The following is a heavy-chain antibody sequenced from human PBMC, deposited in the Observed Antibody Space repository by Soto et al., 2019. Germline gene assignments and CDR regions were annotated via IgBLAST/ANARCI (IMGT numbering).Heavy chain of an antibody. Sequence: SETLSLTCTVYGLSFSGYYWSWIRQPPGKGLEWIGEINHSGSTNYDPSLKSRVTISVDTSKNQFFLKLSSVTAADTAVYYCARPNPSFDWGQGRMVTV. J-gene: IGHJ4*02. V-gene: IGHV4-34*01. CDR1: GLSFSGYY. CDR2: INHSGST. D-gene: IGHD2-15*01. CDR3: ARPNPSFD.